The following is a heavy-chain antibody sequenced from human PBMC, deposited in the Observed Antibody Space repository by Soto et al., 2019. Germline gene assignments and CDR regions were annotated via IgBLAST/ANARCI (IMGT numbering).Heavy chain of an antibody. CDR1: GGTFSSYA. Sequence: ASVKVSCKASGGTFSSYAISWVRQAPGQGLEWMGGIIPIFGIANYAQKFQGRVTITADKSTSTAYMELSSLRSEDTAVYYCARAVGRLGAAQVYNWFDPWGQGTLVTVSS. J-gene: IGHJ5*02. D-gene: IGHD3-10*01. CDR2: IIPIFGIA. V-gene: IGHV1-69*10. CDR3: ARAVGRLGAAQVYNWFDP.